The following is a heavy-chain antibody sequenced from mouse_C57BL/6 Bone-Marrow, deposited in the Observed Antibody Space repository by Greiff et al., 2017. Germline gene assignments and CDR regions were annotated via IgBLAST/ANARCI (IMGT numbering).Heavy chain of an antibody. D-gene: IGHD2-3*01. CDR3: TRDGYYDY. Sequence: VQLQQSGAELVRPGASVTLSCKASGYTFTDYEMHWVKQTPVHGLEWIGAIEPETGGTAYNQKFKGKAILTADKSSSTAYMELRSLTAEDSAVYYCTRDGYYDYWGQGTTLTVSS. V-gene: IGHV1-15*01. CDR1: GYTFTDYE. J-gene: IGHJ2*01. CDR2: IEPETGGT.